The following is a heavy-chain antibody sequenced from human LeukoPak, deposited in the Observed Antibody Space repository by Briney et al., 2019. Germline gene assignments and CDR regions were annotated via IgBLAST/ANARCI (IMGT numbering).Heavy chain of an antibody. CDR3: ARHELFDYFDY. CDR2: ISYTGYT. J-gene: IGHJ4*02. Sequence: SETLSLTCTVSGDSISSTNYFWGWIRQPPGKGLEWIGEISYTGYTYYNPSLKSRVTISVDTSKNQFSLKLSSVTAADTAVYYCARHELFDYFDYWGQGTLVTVSS. CDR1: GDSISSTNYF. D-gene: IGHD3-10*02. V-gene: IGHV4-39*01.